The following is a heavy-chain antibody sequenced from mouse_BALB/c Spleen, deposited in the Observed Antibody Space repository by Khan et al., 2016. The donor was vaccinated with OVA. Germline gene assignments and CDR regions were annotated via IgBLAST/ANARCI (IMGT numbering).Heavy chain of an antibody. CDR2: IYPGSDST. V-gene: IGHV1-77*01. CDR3: ARAEWDVLAY. J-gene: IGHJ3*01. CDR1: GYTFTDYV. Sequence: QVQLKESGHELVKPGASVKMSCKASGYTFTDYVMNWVKQRNGQGLEWIGQIYPGSDSTYYNEKFKGKATMTADRSSSTAYMQLSNLTSEDSAVYFCARAEWDVLAYWGQGTLVTVSA. D-gene: IGHD4-1*01.